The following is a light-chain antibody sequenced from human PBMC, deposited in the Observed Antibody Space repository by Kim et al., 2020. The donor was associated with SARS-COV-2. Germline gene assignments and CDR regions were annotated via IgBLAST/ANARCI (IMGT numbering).Light chain of an antibody. CDR3: QVWDSSSDHPV. J-gene: IGLJ1*01. CDR1: KVGGRS. CDR2: YDS. V-gene: IGLV3-21*04. Sequence: APGKRAGITCGGNKVGGRSVHWYQQKPGQAPVLVIYYDSDRPSGIPERFSGSNSGNTATLTISRVEAGDEADYYCQVWDSSSDHPVFGTGTKVTVL.